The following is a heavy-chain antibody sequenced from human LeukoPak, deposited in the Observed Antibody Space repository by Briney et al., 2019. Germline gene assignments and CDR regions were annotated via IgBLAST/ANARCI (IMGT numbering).Heavy chain of an antibody. Sequence: PSETLSLTCTVSGGSISTYSWTWIRQPPGKGLEWIGYIYYSGGTNYNPSLKSRVTISVDTSKNQFSLKLSSVTAADTAVCYCARKGSSGWYFDFWGQGTLVTVSS. J-gene: IGHJ4*02. CDR3: ARKGSSGWYFDF. CDR2: IYYSGGT. V-gene: IGHV4-59*01. D-gene: IGHD6-19*01. CDR1: GGSISTYS.